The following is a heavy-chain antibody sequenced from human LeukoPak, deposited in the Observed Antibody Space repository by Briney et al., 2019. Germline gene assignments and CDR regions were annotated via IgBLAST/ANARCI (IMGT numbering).Heavy chain of an antibody. Sequence: PSETLSLTCSVSGASLSGGTYYWGWVRQPPGKGLGWVGSIYYTGSTSDNPSLKSRVTISVDTFKNQFSLKLSSVTAADTAVYYCARRGGSGRAFDYWGQGTLVTVSS. CDR2: IYYTGST. D-gene: IGHD1-26*01. CDR1: GASLSGGTYY. J-gene: IGHJ4*02. CDR3: ARRGGSGRAFDY. V-gene: IGHV4-39*01.